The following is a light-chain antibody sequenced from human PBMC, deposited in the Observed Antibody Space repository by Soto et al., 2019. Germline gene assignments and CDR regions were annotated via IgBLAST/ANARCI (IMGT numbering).Light chain of an antibody. J-gene: IGKJ3*01. Sequence: EIVLTQSPATLSLSPGERATLSCRASQSVSSYLAWYQHNPCQAPRLIIYDASNRATGIPARFSGSGSGTDFTRTIISLEPEDFAVYYCQQRSNWLTFGPGTKVDIK. CDR1: QSVSSY. V-gene: IGKV3-11*01. CDR3: QQRSNWLT. CDR2: DAS.